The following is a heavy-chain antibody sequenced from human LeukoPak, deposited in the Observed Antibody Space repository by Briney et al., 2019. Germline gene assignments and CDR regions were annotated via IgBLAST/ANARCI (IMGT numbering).Heavy chain of an antibody. V-gene: IGHV3-23*01. CDR1: GFTFSSYA. CDR2: ISGSGGST. Sequence: GGSLRLSCAASGFTFSSYAMTWVRQAPGKGLEWVSSISGSGGSTYYADSVKGRFTISRDNSKNTLYLQMDSLRAEDTAVYYCAKAVGSSSSMALDNWGQGTLVTVSS. CDR3: AKAVGSSSSMALDN. D-gene: IGHD6-6*01. J-gene: IGHJ4*02.